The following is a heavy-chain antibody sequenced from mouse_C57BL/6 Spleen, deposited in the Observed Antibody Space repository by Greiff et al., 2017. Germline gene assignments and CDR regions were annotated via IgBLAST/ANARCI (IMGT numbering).Heavy chain of an antibody. J-gene: IGHJ4*01. D-gene: IGHD4-1*01. CDR1: GFSLTSYG. V-gene: IGHV2-5*01. CDR2: IWRGGST. Sequence: VKLQESGPGLVQPSQSLSITCTVSGFSLTSYGVHWVRQSPGKGLEWLGVIWRGGSTDYNAAFMSRLSITKDNSKSQVFFKMNSLQADDTAIYYCAKMETGTNYAMDYWGQGTSVTVSS. CDR3: AKMETGTNYAMDY.